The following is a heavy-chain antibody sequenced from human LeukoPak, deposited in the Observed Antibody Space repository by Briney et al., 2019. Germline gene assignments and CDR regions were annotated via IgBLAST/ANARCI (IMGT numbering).Heavy chain of an antibody. CDR3: ATGVWFGELEGN. D-gene: IGHD3-10*01. J-gene: IGHJ4*02. V-gene: IGHV1-24*01. Sequence: ASVKVSCKVSGYTLTELSMHWVRQVPGKGLEWMGGFDPEDGETIYAQKFQGRVTMTEDTSTDTAYMELSSLRSEDTAVYYCATGVWFGELEGNWGQGPLLTVSS. CDR1: GYTLTELS. CDR2: FDPEDGET.